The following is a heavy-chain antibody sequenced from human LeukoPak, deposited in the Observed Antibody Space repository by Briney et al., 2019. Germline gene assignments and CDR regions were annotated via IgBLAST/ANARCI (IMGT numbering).Heavy chain of an antibody. CDR3: ARVVPGTGFFY. Sequence: GGSLRLSCAASGFTFSNHFMAWVRQAPGKGLEWVAYIGSNGGDIYYADSVKGRFTISRDNAKNSLYLQMNSLRAEDTAVYYCARVVPGTGFFYWGQGTLVTVSS. D-gene: IGHD2-8*02. J-gene: IGHJ4*02. V-gene: IGHV3-21*05. CDR2: IGSNGGDI. CDR1: GFTFSNHF.